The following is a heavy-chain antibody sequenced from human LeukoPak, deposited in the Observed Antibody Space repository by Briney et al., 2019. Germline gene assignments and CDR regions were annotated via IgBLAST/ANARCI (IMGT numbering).Heavy chain of an antibody. Sequence: GGSLRLSCAASGFTFSAHSMSWVRQAPGKGLEWVSSISTSSSYIYYADSVKGRFTISRDNAKNSLYLQMNSLRAEDTALYYCARDGSGWQRTFDYWGQGTLVTVSS. CDR1: GFTFSAHS. CDR3: ARDGSGWQRTFDY. J-gene: IGHJ4*02. D-gene: IGHD6-19*01. V-gene: IGHV3-21*04. CDR2: ISTSSSYI.